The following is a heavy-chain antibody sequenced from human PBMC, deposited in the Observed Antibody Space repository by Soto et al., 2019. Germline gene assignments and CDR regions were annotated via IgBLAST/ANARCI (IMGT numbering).Heavy chain of an antibody. V-gene: IGHV4-30-4*01. D-gene: IGHD1-20*01. CDR3: ARGEVTGISDAFDI. J-gene: IGHJ3*02. CDR1: GGSITSGYYS. Sequence: QVQLQESGPGLVKSSQTLSLTCTVSGGSITSGYYSWNWIRQTPGKGLEWIGYIHYRGNTYRNPSLKSRVTISADTAKSHFSLKLTSVTAADTAIYYCARGEVTGISDAFDIWGQGTMVTVSS. CDR2: IHYRGNT.